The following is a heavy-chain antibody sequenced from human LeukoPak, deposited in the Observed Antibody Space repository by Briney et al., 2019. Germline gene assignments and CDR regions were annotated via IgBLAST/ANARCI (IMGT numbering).Heavy chain of an antibody. Sequence: GGSLRLSCAGSGITLSSYNMNWVRQAPGKGLEWVSAISSNGGSTYYADSVKGRFTISRDKSKNTLYLQMNSLRADDTAVYYCANGRAGPEDAFDVWGQGTMVTVSS. V-gene: IGHV3-23*01. J-gene: IGHJ3*01. CDR2: ISSNGGST. D-gene: IGHD1-14*01. CDR1: GITLSSYN. CDR3: ANGRAGPEDAFDV.